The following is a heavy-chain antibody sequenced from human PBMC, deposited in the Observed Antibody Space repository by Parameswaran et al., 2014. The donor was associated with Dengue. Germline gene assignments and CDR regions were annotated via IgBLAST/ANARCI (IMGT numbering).Heavy chain of an antibody. D-gene: IGHD2-2*01. CDR2: LLQWEH. Sequence: RWIRQPRKDWSGLVYLLQWEHQLQPSLKSRVTISVDTSKNQFSLKLSSVTAADTAVYYCARGRGFCSSTSCSGGNYYYYGMDVWGQGTTVTVSS. CDR3: ARGRGFCSSTSCSGGNYYYYGMDV. V-gene: IGHV4-59*01. J-gene: IGHJ6*02.